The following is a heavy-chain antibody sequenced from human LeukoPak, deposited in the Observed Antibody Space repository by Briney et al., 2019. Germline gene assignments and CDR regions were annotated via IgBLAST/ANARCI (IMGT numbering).Heavy chain of an antibody. V-gene: IGHV3-66*01. J-gene: IGHJ4*02. Sequence: GGSLRLSCAASGFTVSSNYMSWVRQAPGKGLEWVSVSCTGGNTHYADSVKGRFTLSRDNSKNTVYLQMNSLRVEDTAMYYCATISALLYYFDSWGQGTLVTVSS. CDR2: SCTGGNT. CDR1: GFTVSSNY. CDR3: ATISALLYYFDS.